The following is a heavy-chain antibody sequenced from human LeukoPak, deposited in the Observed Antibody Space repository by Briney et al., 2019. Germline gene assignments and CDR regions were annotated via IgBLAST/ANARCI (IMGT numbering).Heavy chain of an antibody. V-gene: IGHV4-59*01. CDR1: GFTFSSYS. CDR3: ARGDTSGWANYFDF. J-gene: IGHJ4*02. D-gene: IGHD6-19*01. Sequence: GSLRLSCAASGFTFSSYSMNWVRQPPGKGLEWIGYVFYSGNTHYNSSLRSRVTISVDTSKYQFSLKLSSVTAADTAVYYCARGDTSGWANYFDFWGQGILVTVSS. CDR2: VFYSGNT.